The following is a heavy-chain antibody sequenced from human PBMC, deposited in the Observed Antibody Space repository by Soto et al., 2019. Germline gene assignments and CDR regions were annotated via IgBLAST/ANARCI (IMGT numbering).Heavy chain of an antibody. D-gene: IGHD5-18*01. J-gene: IGHJ4*02. Sequence: ESGGGVVQPGRSLRLSCAASGFTFSSYAMHWVRQAPGKGLEWVAVISYDGSNKYYADSVKGRFTISRDNSKNTLYLQMNSLRAEDTAVYYCASGGYSYGHFDYWGQGTLVTVSS. V-gene: IGHV3-30-3*01. CDR1: GFTFSSYA. CDR3: ASGGYSYGHFDY. CDR2: ISYDGSNK.